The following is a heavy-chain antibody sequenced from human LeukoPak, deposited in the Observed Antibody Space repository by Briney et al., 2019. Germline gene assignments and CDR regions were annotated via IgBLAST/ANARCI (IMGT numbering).Heavy chain of an antibody. V-gene: IGHV3-30*18. CDR1: GFTFSSHG. Sequence: GRSLRLSCAASGFTFSSHGMHWVRQAPGKGLEWVAVISYDGSNKYYADSVKGRFTISRDNSKNTLYLQMNSLRAEDTAVYYCAKASRAASVAGHFDYWGQGTLVTVSS. D-gene: IGHD6-19*01. CDR3: AKASRAASVAGHFDY. J-gene: IGHJ4*02. CDR2: ISYDGSNK.